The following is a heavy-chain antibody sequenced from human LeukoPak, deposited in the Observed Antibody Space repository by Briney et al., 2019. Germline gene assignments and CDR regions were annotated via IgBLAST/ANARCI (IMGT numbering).Heavy chain of an antibody. J-gene: IGHJ4*02. D-gene: IGHD5-12*01. V-gene: IGHV3-73*01. CDR1: GFTFSGSA. CDR3: TSHTRSIVATTRTDY. CDR2: IRSKANSYAT. Sequence: HPGGSLKLSCAASGFTFSGSAMHWARQASGKGLEWVGRIRSKANSYATAYAASVKGRFTISRDDSKNTAYLQMNSLRTEDTAVYYCTSHTRSIVATTRTDYWGQGTLVTVSS.